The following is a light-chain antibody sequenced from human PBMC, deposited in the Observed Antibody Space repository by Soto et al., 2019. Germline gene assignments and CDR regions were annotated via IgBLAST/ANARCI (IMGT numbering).Light chain of an antibody. V-gene: IGLV2-14*01. CDR2: EVS. J-gene: IGLJ3*02. Sequence: QSALTQPASVSGSPGQSITFSCTGTSSDFGGYNFLSWYQQHPGKAPKLIIYEVSNRPSGVSSRFSGSKSGNTASLTISGLQAEDEASYYCSSYTSSSTRVFGGGTKLTVL. CDR1: SSDFGGYNF. CDR3: SSYTSSSTRV.